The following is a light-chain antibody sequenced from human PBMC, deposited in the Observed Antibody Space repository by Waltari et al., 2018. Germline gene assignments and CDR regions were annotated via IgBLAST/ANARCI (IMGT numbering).Light chain of an antibody. CDR2: WAS. V-gene: IGKV4-1*01. J-gene: IGKJ2*01. CDR3: QQYYSTPT. Sequence: DIVMTQSPDSLAVSLGERATSNCKSSQNVLYSSNNKNYLAWYQQKPGQPPKLLIYWASTRESGVPDRFSGSGSGTDFTLTISSLQAEDVAVYYCQQYYSTPTFGQGTKLEIK. CDR1: QNVLYSSNNKNY.